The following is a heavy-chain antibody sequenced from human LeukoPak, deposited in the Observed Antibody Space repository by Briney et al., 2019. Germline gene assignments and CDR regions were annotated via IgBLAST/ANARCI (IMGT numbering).Heavy chain of an antibody. CDR3: ARGGSGWFSDS. J-gene: IGHJ4*02. V-gene: IGHV1-18*01. D-gene: IGHD6-19*01. Sequence: ASVKVSCKASVSTFTTDGIAWVREAPGQGLEWMGWINPYNGNTDFAQKLQGRVTLTTDTSTSTAYMELRSLRSDDTAMYYCARGGSGWFSDSWGQGTLVTVSS. CDR1: VSTFTTDG. CDR2: INPYNGNT.